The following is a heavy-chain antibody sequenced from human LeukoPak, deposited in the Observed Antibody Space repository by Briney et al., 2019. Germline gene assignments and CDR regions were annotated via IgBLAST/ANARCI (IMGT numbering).Heavy chain of an antibody. CDR2: TSYNGNT. J-gene: IGHJ4*02. Sequence: ASAKVSCKAPGYTFSNYGISWVRQAPGLGLEWMGWTSYNGNTNYAQKFQDRVTMTTDTSTTTAYMELRSLESDDTAVYYCARHSGSGWQALGYWGQGTLVTVSS. CDR3: ARHSGSGWQALGY. CDR1: GYTFSNYG. D-gene: IGHD6-19*01. V-gene: IGHV1-18*04.